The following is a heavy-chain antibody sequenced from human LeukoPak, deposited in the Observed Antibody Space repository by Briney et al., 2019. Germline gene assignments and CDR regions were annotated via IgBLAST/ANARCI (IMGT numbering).Heavy chain of an antibody. CDR2: INHSGST. Sequence: KPSETLSLTCAVYGGSFSGYYWGWIRQPPWKGLEWIGEINHSGSTNYNPSLKSRVTISVDTSKNQFSLKLSSVTAADTAVYYCARGILYSSSAHGIDYWGQGTLVTVSS. CDR3: ARGILYSSSAHGIDY. CDR1: GGSFSGYY. D-gene: IGHD6-6*01. J-gene: IGHJ4*02. V-gene: IGHV4-34*01.